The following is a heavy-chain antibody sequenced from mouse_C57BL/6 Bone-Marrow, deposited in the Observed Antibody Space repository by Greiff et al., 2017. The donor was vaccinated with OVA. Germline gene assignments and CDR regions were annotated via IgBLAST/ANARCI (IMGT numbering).Heavy chain of an antibody. V-gene: IGHV2-2*01. CDR1: GFSLTSYG. CDR3: ARRPIYYYGSSYAMDY. CDR2: IWSGGST. Sequence: QVQLQQSGPGLVQPSQSLSITCTVSGFSLTSYGVHWVRQSPGKGLEWLGVIWSGGSTDYNAAFISRLSISKDNSKSQVFFKMNSLQADDTAIYYCARRPIYYYGSSYAMDYWGQGTSVTVSS. J-gene: IGHJ4*01. D-gene: IGHD1-1*01.